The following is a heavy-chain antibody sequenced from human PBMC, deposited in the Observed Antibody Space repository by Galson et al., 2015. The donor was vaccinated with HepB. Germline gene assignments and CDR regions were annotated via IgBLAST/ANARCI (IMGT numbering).Heavy chain of an antibody. V-gene: IGHV3-21*01. Sequence: SLRLSCAASGFTFSSYSMNWVRQAPGKGLEWVSSISSSSSYIYYADSVKGRFTISRDNAKNSLYLQMNSLRAEDTAVYYCARDLAAAGIGLFDYWGQGALVTVSS. J-gene: IGHJ4*02. CDR3: ARDLAAAGIGLFDY. D-gene: IGHD6-13*01. CDR1: GFTFSSYS. CDR2: ISSSSSYI.